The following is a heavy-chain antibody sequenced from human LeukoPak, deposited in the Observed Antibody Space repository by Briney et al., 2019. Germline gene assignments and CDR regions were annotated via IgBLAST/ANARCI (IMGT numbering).Heavy chain of an antibody. D-gene: IGHD6-13*01. V-gene: IGHV3-74*01. Sequence: VGCLRLSCAASGFTFSSDSMHWVRQAPGKGLWWVARINIAVSSTSYADSVKGRFTISRDNAKNTTYLQMNSLRVEDTAVYNCARAGSSSWYSNRFDPWGQGTLVTVSS. CDR3: ARAGSSSWYSNRFDP. CDR1: GFTFSSDS. CDR2: INIAVSST. J-gene: IGHJ5*02.